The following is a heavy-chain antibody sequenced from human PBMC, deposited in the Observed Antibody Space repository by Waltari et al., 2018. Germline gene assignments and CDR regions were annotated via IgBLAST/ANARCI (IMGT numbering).Heavy chain of an antibody. CDR3: ARQSFYYDSSGSPPPDY. D-gene: IGHD3-22*01. CDR2: INAGNGDT. J-gene: IGHJ4*02. Sequence: QVQLVQSGAEVKKPGASVRVSCKASGYTLTSYEMHWVRQAPGQRLEWMGWINAGNGDTKYSQKVQGRVTLSRDTSASTAYMDLSSLRSEDTAIYYCARQSFYYDSSGSPPPDYWGQGTLVTVSS. V-gene: IGHV1-3*01. CDR1: GYTLTSYE.